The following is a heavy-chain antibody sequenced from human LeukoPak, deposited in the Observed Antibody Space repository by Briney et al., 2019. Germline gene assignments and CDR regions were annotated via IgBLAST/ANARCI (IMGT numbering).Heavy chain of an antibody. CDR2: INHSGST. CDR3: ARDQVVPAATYYYGMDV. CDR1: GGSFSGYY. J-gene: IGHJ6*02. Sequence: SETLSLTCAVYGGSFSGYYWSWIRQPPGKGLEWIGEINHSGSTNYNPSLKSRVTISVDTSKNQFSLKLSSVTAADTAVYYCARDQVVPAATYYYGMDVWGQGTTVTVS. D-gene: IGHD2-2*01. V-gene: IGHV4-34*01.